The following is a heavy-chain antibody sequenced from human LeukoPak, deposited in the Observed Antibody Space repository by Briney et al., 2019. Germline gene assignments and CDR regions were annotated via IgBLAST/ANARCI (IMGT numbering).Heavy chain of an antibody. CDR2: INPNSGGT. CDR1: GYTFTGYY. CDR3: AREWSGSGYYPSNWFDP. J-gene: IGHJ5*02. Sequence: ASVTVSCKASGYTFTGYYMHWVRQAPGQGVEWMGWINPNSGGTNYAQKFQGRVTMTRDTSISTAYMELSRLRSDDTAVYYCAREWSGSGYYPSNWFDPWGQGTLVTVSS. V-gene: IGHV1-2*02. D-gene: IGHD3-22*01.